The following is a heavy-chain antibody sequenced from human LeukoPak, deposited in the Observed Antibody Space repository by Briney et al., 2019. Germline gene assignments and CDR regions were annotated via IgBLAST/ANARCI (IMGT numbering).Heavy chain of an antibody. CDR2: INHSGST. V-gene: IGHV4-34*01. CDR1: GGSFSGYY. D-gene: IGHD3-3*01. CDR3: ARGYDFWSGYYSSGWFDP. Sequence: PSETLSLTCAVYGGSFSGYYWSWIRQPPGKGLEWIGEINHSGSTNYNPSLKSRVTISVDKSKNQFSLELSSVTAADTAVYYCARGYDFWSGYYSSGWFDPWGQGTLVTVSS. J-gene: IGHJ5*02.